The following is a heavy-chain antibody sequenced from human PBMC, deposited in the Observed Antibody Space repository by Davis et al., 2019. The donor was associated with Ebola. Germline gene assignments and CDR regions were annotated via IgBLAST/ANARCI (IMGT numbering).Heavy chain of an antibody. D-gene: IGHD6-13*01. Sequence: GESLKISCAASGFTFSSYAMHWVRQAPGKGLEWVAVISHDGSNKFYADSVKGRFTVSRDNSKNTLYLQMNSLRAEDTAVYYCARVSSSSWYGADYWGQGTLVTVSS. CDR3: ARVSSSSWYGADY. J-gene: IGHJ4*02. CDR2: ISHDGSNK. V-gene: IGHV3-30*14. CDR1: GFTFSSYA.